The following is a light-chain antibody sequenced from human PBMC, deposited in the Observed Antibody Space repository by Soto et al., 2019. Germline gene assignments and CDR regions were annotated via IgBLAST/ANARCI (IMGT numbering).Light chain of an antibody. Sequence: DIQMAQSPSSLSASGGDRVTITCRASQSISSCLNWYQQKPGKAPKLLIYAASSLQGRVPSRFSGSGSGTDFTLTISSLQPEDFATYYCQQSYSTPWTFGQGTKVDIK. V-gene: IGKV1-39*01. CDR1: QSISSC. CDR2: AAS. CDR3: QQSYSTPWT. J-gene: IGKJ1*01.